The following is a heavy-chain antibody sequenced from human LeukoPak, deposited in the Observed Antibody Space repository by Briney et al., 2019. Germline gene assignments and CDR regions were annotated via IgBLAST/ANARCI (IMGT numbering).Heavy chain of an antibody. D-gene: IGHD5-24*01. Sequence: KPSETLSLTCTVSGGSISSSSYYWGWIRQPPGKGVEWIGSIYYSGSTYYNPSLKSRVTISVDTSKNQFSLKLSSVTAADTAVYYCARRGMATIWDWGQGTLVTVSS. CDR2: IYYSGST. CDR1: GGSISSSSYY. J-gene: IGHJ4*02. V-gene: IGHV4-39*07. CDR3: ARRGMATIWD.